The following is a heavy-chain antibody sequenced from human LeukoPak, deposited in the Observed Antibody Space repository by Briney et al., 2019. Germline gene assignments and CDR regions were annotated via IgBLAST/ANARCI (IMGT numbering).Heavy chain of an antibody. J-gene: IGHJ4*02. Sequence: GGSLRLSCAASGFTFSTYGMHWVRQAPGKGLEWVALILYDGSNKYYPDSVKGRFTISRDNSKNTLYLQMDSLRAEDTAVYYCARDLGKGRYFACGGQGTLVTVSS. CDR3: ARDLGKGRYFAC. CDR2: ILYDGSNK. V-gene: IGHV3-33*05. D-gene: IGHD4-23*01. CDR1: GFTFSTYG.